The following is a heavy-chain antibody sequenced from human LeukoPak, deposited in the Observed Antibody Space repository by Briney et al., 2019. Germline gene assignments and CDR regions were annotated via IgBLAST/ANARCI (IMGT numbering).Heavy chain of an antibody. D-gene: IGHD3-16*02. V-gene: IGHV3-48*02. CDR1: GFTFSSYS. J-gene: IGHJ4*02. Sequence: GGSLRLSCAAFGFTFSSYSMNWVRQAPGKGLEWVSYISSSSSTIYYADSVKGRFTISRDNAKNSLYLQMNSLRDEDTAVYYCARDRDDYVWGSYRSLDYWGQGTLVTVSS. CDR3: ARDRDDYVWGSYRSLDY. CDR2: ISSSSSTI.